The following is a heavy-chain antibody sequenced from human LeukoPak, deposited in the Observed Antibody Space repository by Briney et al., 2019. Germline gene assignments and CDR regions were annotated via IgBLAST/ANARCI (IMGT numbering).Heavy chain of an antibody. V-gene: IGHV3-7*04. CDR3: GRAKDYSSI. CDR1: GFIFKSYW. CDR2: IKQDGSEK. Sequence: GGSLRLPCAASGFIFKSYWMSWVRQAPGKGLEGVANIKQDGSEKYYVDSVKGRLTISRDKAKKVLYVQMNILRDEDTAVYYCGRAKDYSSIWGQRTLVTVSS. J-gene: IGHJ4*02. D-gene: IGHD4-11*01.